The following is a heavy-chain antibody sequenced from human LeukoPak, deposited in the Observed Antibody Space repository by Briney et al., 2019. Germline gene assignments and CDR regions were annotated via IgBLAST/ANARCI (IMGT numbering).Heavy chain of an antibody. CDR3: AAFITTKLDY. CDR2: ASTDEINQ. D-gene: IGHD3-22*01. Sequence: GGSLRLSCAYSGFTFRNHGMHWVRQAPGKGLEWVAVASTDEINQWYADSVKGRFIISRDNSRNTVILEMNTLRTEDTAVYFCAAFITTKLDYWGQGTLVTVSS. J-gene: IGHJ4*02. V-gene: IGHV3-30*03. CDR1: GFTFRNHG.